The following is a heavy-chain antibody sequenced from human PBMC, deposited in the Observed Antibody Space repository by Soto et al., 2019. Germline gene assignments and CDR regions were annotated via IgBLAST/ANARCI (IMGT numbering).Heavy chain of an antibody. CDR3: AKGERVAVAGTYY. Sequence: GGSLRLSCAASGFTFSSYGMHWVRQAPGKGLEWVAVISYDGSNKYYADSVKGRFTISRDNSKNTLYLQMNSLRAEDTAVYYCAKGERVAVAGTYYWGQGT. CDR1: GFTFSSYG. D-gene: IGHD6-19*01. J-gene: IGHJ4*02. CDR2: ISYDGSNK. V-gene: IGHV3-30*18.